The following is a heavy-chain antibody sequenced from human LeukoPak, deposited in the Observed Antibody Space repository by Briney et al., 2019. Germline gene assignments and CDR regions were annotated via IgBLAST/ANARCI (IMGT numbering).Heavy chain of an antibody. D-gene: IGHD2-2*01. Sequence: SVKLSCKPYGRTFSSYAISWVRQAPGQGLEWMGGIIPIFGTANYAQKFQGRVTITTDESTSTAYMELSSLRSEDTAVYYCARADACSSTSCYSAGFDYWGQGTLVTVSS. CDR1: GRTFSSYA. J-gene: IGHJ4*02. CDR2: IIPIFGTA. V-gene: IGHV1-69*05. CDR3: ARADACSSTSCYSAGFDY.